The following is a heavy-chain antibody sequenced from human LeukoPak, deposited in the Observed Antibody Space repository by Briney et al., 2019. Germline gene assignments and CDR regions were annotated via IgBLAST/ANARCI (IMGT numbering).Heavy chain of an antibody. D-gene: IGHD6-19*01. CDR1: GGSISSSNW. CDR3: ARGGGSGWPYYFDY. Sequence: PSETLSLTCAVSGGSISSSNWWSWVRQPPGKGLEWIGEIYHSGSTNYNPSLKSRVTISVDKSKNQFSLKLSSVTAADTAVYYCARGGGSGWPYYFDYWGQGTLVTVSS. J-gene: IGHJ4*02. CDR2: IYHSGST. V-gene: IGHV4-4*02.